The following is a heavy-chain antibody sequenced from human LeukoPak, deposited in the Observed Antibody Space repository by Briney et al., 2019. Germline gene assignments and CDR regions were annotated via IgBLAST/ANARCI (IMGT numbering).Heavy chain of an antibody. CDR3: AALGITMIGGV. CDR2: ISRSGRTI. V-gene: IGHV3-48*03. CDR1: GVTFRSYE. D-gene: IGHD3-10*02. J-gene: IGHJ6*04. Sequence: PGGSPRLSCAASGVTFRSYEMKWVCQAPGRGLEGVSHISRSGRTIYYADSVKSRFTVSRDKAQNSLYLQMKSLRAQNTPVYYLAALGITMIGGVWGKGTTVTISS.